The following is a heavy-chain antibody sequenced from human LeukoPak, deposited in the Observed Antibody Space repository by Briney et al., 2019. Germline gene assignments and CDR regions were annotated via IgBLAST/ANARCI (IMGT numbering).Heavy chain of an antibody. D-gene: IGHD4-11*01. CDR2: IYYSGST. CDR3: AREVEMTTVTTGFDY. V-gene: IGHV4-39*07. Sequence: PSETLSLTCTVSGGSISSSSYYWGWIRQPPGKGLEWIGSIYYSGSTYYNPSLKSRVTTSVDTSKNQFSLKLSSVTAADTAVYYCAREVEMTTVTTGFDYWGQGTLVTVSS. J-gene: IGHJ4*02. CDR1: GGSISSSSYY.